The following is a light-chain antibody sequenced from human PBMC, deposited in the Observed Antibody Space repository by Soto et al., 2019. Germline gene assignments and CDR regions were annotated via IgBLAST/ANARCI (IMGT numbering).Light chain of an antibody. Sequence: QPVLTQPPSVSGAPGQRVTISCTGSSSNIGAGYDVHWYQQLPGTAPKLLIYVNSNRPSGVPDRFSGSKSDTSASLAITGLQDEDEADYYCQSYDSSLSAVVFGGGTKLTVL. CDR3: QSYDSSLSAVV. CDR1: SSNIGAGYD. CDR2: VNS. J-gene: IGLJ2*01. V-gene: IGLV1-40*01.